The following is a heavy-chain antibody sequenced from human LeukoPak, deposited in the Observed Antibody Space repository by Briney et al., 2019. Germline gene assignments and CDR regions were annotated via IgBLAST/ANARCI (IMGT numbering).Heavy chain of an antibody. CDR2: IHSDDTT. V-gene: IGHV3-53*01. Sequence: GGSLRLSCAASGFSASSSYMTWVRQAPGKGLEWVSLIHSDDTTYYSDSVKGRFTISRDNSRSTLFLQMTNLRAEDTAVYYCARDTGMAVGDYWGPGTLVTVSS. CDR1: GFSASSSY. CDR3: ARDTGMAVGDY. D-gene: IGHD3-10*01. J-gene: IGHJ4*02.